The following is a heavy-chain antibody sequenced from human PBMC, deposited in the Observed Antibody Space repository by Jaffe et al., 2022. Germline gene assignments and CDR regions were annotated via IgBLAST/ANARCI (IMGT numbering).Heavy chain of an antibody. V-gene: IGHV3-23*01. Sequence: EVQLLESGGGLVQPGGSLRLSCAASGFTFSNYVMSWVRQAPGKGLEWVSTISGSGGRTYSADPVKGRFTISRDNSKNTLYLQMNSLRAEDTAVYYCAKEEYSSSWNPEGYLHHWGQGTLVTVSS. CDR3: AKEEYSSSWNPEGYLHH. J-gene: IGHJ1*01. CDR1: GFTFSNYV. D-gene: IGHD6-13*01. CDR2: ISGSGGRT.